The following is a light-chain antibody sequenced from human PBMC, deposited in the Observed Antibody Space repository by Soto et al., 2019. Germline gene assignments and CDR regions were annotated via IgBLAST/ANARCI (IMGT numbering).Light chain of an antibody. Sequence: ESVLTHSPGTLSLSPGERATLSCRASQSVSSSYLAWYQQKPGQAPRLLIYGASSRATGIPDRFSGSGSGTDFTLTINRLEPEDFAVYYCQQYGSSITFGQGTRLEIK. J-gene: IGKJ5*01. V-gene: IGKV3-20*01. CDR2: GAS. CDR3: QQYGSSIT. CDR1: QSVSSSY.